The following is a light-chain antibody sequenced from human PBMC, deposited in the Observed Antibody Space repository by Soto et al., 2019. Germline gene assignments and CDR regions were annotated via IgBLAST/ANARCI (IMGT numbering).Light chain of an antibody. CDR3: CSLTTSHTYV. Sequence: QSALPQPASVSGSPGQSITISCTGTGSDIGHYDYVSWYQQHPGKAPKLMIYHVTYRPSGVSNRYSGSKSGNSASLTISGLQADDEADYYCCSLTTSHTYVFGSGTKLTVL. CDR2: HVT. V-gene: IGLV2-14*03. J-gene: IGLJ1*01. CDR1: GSDIGHYDY.